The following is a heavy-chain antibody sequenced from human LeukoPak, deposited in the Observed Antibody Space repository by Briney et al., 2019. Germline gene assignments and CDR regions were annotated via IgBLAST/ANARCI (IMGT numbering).Heavy chain of an antibody. CDR1: GYTFTGYY. D-gene: IGHD2-2*01. J-gene: IGHJ4*02. Sequence: GASVKVSCKASGYTFTGYYMHWVRQAPGQGLEWMGIINPSGGSTSYAQKFQGRVTMTRDTSTSTVYMELSSLRSEDTAVYYCARSDCSSTSCYLSAMNYWGQGTLVTVSS. CDR3: ARSDCSSTSCYLSAMNY. CDR2: INPSGGST. V-gene: IGHV1-46*01.